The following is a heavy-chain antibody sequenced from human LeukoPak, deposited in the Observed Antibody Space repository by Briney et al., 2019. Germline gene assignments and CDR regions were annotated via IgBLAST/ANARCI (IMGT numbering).Heavy chain of an antibody. CDR2: IYYSGST. Sequence: PSETLSLTCIVSGGSISSYYWSWIRQPPGKGLEWIGYIYYSGSTNYNRSLMSRVTISVDTSKNQFSLKLNSVTAADTAVYYCAREEGGTRSIDYWGQGTLVTVSS. V-gene: IGHV4-59*01. CDR3: AREEGGTRSIDY. CDR1: GGSISSYY. J-gene: IGHJ4*02. D-gene: IGHD1-1*01.